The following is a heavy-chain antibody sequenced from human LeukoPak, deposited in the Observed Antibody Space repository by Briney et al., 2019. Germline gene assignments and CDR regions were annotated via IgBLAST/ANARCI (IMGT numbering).Heavy chain of an antibody. J-gene: IGHJ5*02. V-gene: IGHV4-34*01. D-gene: IGHD6-19*01. CDR3: ARGGSGWRRNWFDP. CDR2: INHSGST. Sequence: PSETLSLTCAVYGGSFSGYYWSWIRQPPGKGLEWIGEINHSGSTNYNPSLKSRVTISVDTSKNQFSLKLSSVTAADTALYYCARGGSGWRRNWFDPWGQGTLVTVSS. CDR1: GGSFSGYY.